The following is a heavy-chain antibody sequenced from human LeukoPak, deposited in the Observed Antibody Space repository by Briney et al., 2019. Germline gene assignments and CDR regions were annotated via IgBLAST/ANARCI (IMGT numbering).Heavy chain of an antibody. CDR1: GGTFSSYA. CDR2: IIPIFGTA. D-gene: IGHD5-18*01. CDR3: ARVHTRRGYSYGPADY. V-gene: IGHV1-69*05. J-gene: IGHJ4*02. Sequence: SVKVSCKASGGTFSSYAIGWVRQAPGQGLEWMGGIIPIFGTANYAQKFQGRVTITTDESTSTAYLELSSLRSEDTAVYYCARVHTRRGYSYGPADYWGQGTLVTVSS.